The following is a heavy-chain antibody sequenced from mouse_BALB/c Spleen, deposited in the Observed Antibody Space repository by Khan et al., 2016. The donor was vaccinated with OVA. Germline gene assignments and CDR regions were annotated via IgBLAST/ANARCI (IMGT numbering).Heavy chain of an antibody. J-gene: IGHJ2*01. D-gene: IGHD1-1*01. V-gene: IGHV3-2*02. Sequence: VQLKESGPGLLKPSQSLSLTCTVTGYSITSDYAWNWIRQFPGNKLEWMDYIGYSGSTTYNPSLRSRISITRDTSKNQFFLQLNSVTTEDTATXYCASERLLLRYPAYFDYWGQGTTLTVSS. CDR2: IGYSGST. CDR3: ASERLLLRYPAYFDY. CDR1: GYSITSDYA.